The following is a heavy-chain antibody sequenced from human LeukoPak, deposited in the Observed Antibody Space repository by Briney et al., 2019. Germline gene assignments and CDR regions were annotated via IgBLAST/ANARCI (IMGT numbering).Heavy chain of an antibody. CDR3: AREGGYSSSHFDY. D-gene: IGHD6-6*01. J-gene: IGHJ4*02. V-gene: IGHV4-30-4*08. Sequence: SETLSLTCTVSGGSISSGDYYWSWIRQPPGKGLEWIGYIYYSGSTYYNPSLKSRVTISVDTSKNQFSLKLSSVTAADTAVYHCAREGGYSSSHFDYWGQGTLVTVSS. CDR1: GGSISSGDYY. CDR2: IYYSGST.